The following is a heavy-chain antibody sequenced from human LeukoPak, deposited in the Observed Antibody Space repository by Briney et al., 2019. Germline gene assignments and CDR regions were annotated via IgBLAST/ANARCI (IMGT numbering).Heavy chain of an antibody. CDR2: IYHSGTN. V-gene: IGHV4-38-2*02. D-gene: IGHD2-15*01. CDR1: GHSITSGYY. Sequence: PSETLSLTCTVSGHSITSGYYWGWIRQPPGKGLEWIGNIYHSGTNYYNPSLKSRVTMSVDTSKNQFSLKLSPVTAADTAVYYCARDSGRSRYSDWLDPWGQGTLVTVSS. CDR3: ARDSGRSRYSDWLDP. J-gene: IGHJ5*01.